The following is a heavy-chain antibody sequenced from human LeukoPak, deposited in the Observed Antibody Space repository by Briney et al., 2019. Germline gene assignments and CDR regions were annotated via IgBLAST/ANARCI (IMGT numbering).Heavy chain of an antibody. D-gene: IGHD3-10*01. V-gene: IGHV4-59*08. Sequence: PSETLSLTCTVSGGSISNYYWSWIRQPPGKGLEWIVYIYYSGSTNYNPSLKSRVTISVDTISLDMSKKQFSLKLSSVTAADTAVYFCARHQVYGSGSLYYFDYWGQGTLVTVSS. CDR2: IYYSGST. CDR3: ARHQVYGSGSLYYFDY. J-gene: IGHJ4*02. CDR1: GGSISNYY.